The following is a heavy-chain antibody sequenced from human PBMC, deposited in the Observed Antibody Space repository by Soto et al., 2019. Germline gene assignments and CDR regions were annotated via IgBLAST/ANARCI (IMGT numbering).Heavy chain of an antibody. V-gene: IGHV3-30*03. CDR2: VSGDGVTT. D-gene: IGHD1-26*01. CDR3: AREGHHIVGPDA. CDR1: GFIFSAYG. Sequence: QERLVESGGGVVQPGRSLRLSCTTSGFIFSAYGMHWVRQAPGKGLQWVAVVSGDGVTTYYAESVEGRFSVSRDNSENALYLQMNNLRTEDTAVYYCAREGHHIVGPDA. J-gene: IGHJ3*01.